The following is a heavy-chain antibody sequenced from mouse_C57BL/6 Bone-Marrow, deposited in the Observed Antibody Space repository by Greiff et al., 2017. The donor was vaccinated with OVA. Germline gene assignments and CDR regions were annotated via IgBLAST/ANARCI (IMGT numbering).Heavy chain of an antibody. CDR1: GYTFTDYN. Sequence: VQLQQSGPELVKPGASVKIPCKASGYTFTDYNMDWVKQSHGKSLEWIGDINPNNGGTIYNQKFKGKATLTVDKSSSTAYMELRSLTSEDTAVYYCARVGDGYYVRYFDYWGQGTTLTVSS. J-gene: IGHJ2*01. CDR3: ARVGDGYYVRYFDY. CDR2: INPNNGGT. V-gene: IGHV1-18*01. D-gene: IGHD2-3*01.